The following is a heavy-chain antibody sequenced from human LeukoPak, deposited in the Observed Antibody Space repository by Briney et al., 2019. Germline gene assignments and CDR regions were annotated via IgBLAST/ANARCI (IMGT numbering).Heavy chain of an antibody. D-gene: IGHD1-26*01. CDR1: GFTFSNYA. V-gene: IGHV3-23*01. CDR2: ISGSTGST. J-gene: IGHJ4*02. Sequence: PGGSLRLSCAASGFTFSNYAMNWVRQAPGKGLEWVSLISGSTGSTYYADSVKGRFSISRDNSKNTVYLQMNSLRVEDTAVYYCAKRSGSYYDYWGQGTLVTVSS. CDR3: AKRSGSYYDY.